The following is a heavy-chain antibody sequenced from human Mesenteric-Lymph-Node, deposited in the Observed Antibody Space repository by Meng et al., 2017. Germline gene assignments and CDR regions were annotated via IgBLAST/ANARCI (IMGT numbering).Heavy chain of an antibody. CDR3: AKRKESAVTGPGNFFDL. V-gene: IGHV3-23*01. Sequence: GESLKISCAASGFSFSNYVMSWVRQPPGKGLEWVSTISNTAGRIYYADSVKGRFTISRDDSNKILYVQMNSLRAEDTAVYYCAKRKESAVTGPGNFFDLWGRGTLVTVSS. J-gene: IGHJ2*01. CDR1: GFSFSNYV. D-gene: IGHD1-1*01. CDR2: ISNTAGRI.